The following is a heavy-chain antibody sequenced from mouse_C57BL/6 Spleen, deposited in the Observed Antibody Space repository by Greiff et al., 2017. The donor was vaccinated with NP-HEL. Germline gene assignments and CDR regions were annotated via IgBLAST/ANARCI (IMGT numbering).Heavy chain of an antibody. CDR2: IYPGSGNT. CDR3: ARRYYGSSYGLAMDY. Sequence: QVHVKQSGAELVRPGASVKLSCKASGYTFTDYYINWVKQRPGQGLEWIARIYPGSGNTYYNEKFKGKATLTAEKSSSTAYMQLSSLTSEDSAVYFCARRYYGSSYGLAMDYWGQGTSVTVSS. V-gene: IGHV1-76*01. D-gene: IGHD1-1*01. CDR1: GYTFTDYY. J-gene: IGHJ4*01.